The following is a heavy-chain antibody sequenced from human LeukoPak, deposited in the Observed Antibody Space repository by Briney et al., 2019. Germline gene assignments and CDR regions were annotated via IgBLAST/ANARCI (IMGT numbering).Heavy chain of an antibody. CDR3: ARDQGRIQLWLVY. CDR1: GFAVSSNY. CDR2: IYSGGST. Sequence: PGGSLRLSCAASGFAVSSNYMSWVRQAPGKGLEWVSVIYSGGSTYYADSVKGRFTISRDNAKNSLYLQMNSLRAEDTAVYYCARDQGRIQLWLVYWGQGTLVTVSS. D-gene: IGHD5-18*01. J-gene: IGHJ4*02. V-gene: IGHV3-53*01.